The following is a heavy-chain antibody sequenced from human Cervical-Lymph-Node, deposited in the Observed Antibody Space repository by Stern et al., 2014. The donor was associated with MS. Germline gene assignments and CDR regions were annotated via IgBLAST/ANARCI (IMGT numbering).Heavy chain of an antibody. Sequence: DQLVESGSEVKKPGSSVRVSCKASGGTFSSSGISWVRQAPGQGLDWMGRIIPILSITNYAQNFQGRVTITADKSTSTAYMELSSLRSEDTAVYYCATLGVTTGDFDPWGQGTLVTVSS. CDR3: ATLGVTTGDFDP. CDR2: IIPILSIT. V-gene: IGHV1-69*04. D-gene: IGHD4-17*01. J-gene: IGHJ5*02. CDR1: GGTFSSSG.